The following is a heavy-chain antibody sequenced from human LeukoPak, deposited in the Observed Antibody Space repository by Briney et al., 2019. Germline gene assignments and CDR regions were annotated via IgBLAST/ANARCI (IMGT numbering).Heavy chain of an antibody. CDR1: GGSSSSYY. CDR2: MYTSGET. Sequence: PSETLSLTCTVSGGSSSSYYWSWIRQPAGKGLEWIGRMYTSGETNYNPTLKSRITISLDTTKNQFSLRLSSVTAADTAVYYCAAGSQSTALIKWGQGTLVTVFS. V-gene: IGHV4-4*07. D-gene: IGHD5-18*01. J-gene: IGHJ4*02. CDR3: AAGSQSTALIK.